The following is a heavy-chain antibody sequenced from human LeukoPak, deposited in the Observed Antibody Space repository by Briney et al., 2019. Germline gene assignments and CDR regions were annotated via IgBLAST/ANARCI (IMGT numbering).Heavy chain of an antibody. D-gene: IGHD2-15*01. CDR1: GYTFTSYG. Sequence: ASVKVSCKASGYTFTSYGISWVRQAPGQGLEWMGWIRAYNGNTNYAQKLQGRVTMTTDTSTSTAYMELRSLRSDDTAVYYCARGPYCSGATCYSQYFDYWGQGTLVTVSS. V-gene: IGHV1-18*01. J-gene: IGHJ4*02. CDR2: IRAYNGNT. CDR3: ARGPYCSGATCYSQYFDY.